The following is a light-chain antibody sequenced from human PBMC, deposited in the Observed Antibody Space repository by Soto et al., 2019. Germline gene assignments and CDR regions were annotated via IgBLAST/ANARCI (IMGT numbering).Light chain of an antibody. CDR2: HDV. CDR1: DLGDKY. J-gene: IGLJ2*01. CDR3: QAWDSSTGV. Sequence: SYELSQPLSVSVSPGQTASITCSGDDLGDKYIAWYQQRPGQSPVQVIYHDVERPSGIPERFSGFTSGNTATLTISETQPLDEADYYCQAWDSSTGVFGGGTQLTVL. V-gene: IGLV3-1*01.